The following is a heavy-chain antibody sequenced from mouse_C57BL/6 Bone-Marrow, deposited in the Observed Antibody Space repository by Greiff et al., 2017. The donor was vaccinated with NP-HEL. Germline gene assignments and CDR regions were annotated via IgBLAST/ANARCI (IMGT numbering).Heavy chain of an antibody. CDR1: GYTFTSYW. V-gene: IGHV1-72*01. Sequence: VQLQPSGAELVKPGASVKLSCKASGYTFTSYWMHWVKQRPGRGLEWIGRIDPNSGGTKYNEKFKSKATLTVDKPSSTAYMQLSSLTSVDSAVYYCARGDFYYDYDGHWYFDVWGTGTTVTVSS. CDR2: IDPNSGGT. D-gene: IGHD2-4*01. J-gene: IGHJ1*03. CDR3: ARGDFYYDYDGHWYFDV.